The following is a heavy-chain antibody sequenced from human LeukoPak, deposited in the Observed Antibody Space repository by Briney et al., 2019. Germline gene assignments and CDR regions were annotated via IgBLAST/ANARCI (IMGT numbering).Heavy chain of an antibody. V-gene: IGHV3-23*01. CDR2: LRGGGGSA. CDR3: ARDPNGDYIGAFDM. Sequence: GGSLRLSCTASGFTFRAYAMMWVRQAPGKGPEWVSALRGGGGSAFYADSVKGRFTISRDNSKYTLFLQMNSLRAEDTAVYYCARDPNGDYIGAFDMWGPGTMVTVSS. J-gene: IGHJ3*02. CDR1: GFTFRAYA. D-gene: IGHD4-17*01.